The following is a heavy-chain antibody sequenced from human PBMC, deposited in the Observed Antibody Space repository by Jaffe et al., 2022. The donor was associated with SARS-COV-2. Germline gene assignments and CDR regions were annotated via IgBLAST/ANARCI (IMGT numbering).Heavy chain of an antibody. D-gene: IGHD1-26*01. CDR1: GYTFSSYA. CDR3: AKEPNSGSCFDY. J-gene: IGHJ4*02. Sequence: LLESGGGLVQPGGSLRLSCAASGYTFSSYAMSWVRQAPGKGLEWVSGISGSGVSTYYADSVKGRFTISRDNSQNTLYLQMNSLRAEDTAVYYCAKEPNSGSCFDYWGQGALVTVSS. CDR2: ISGSGVST. V-gene: IGHV3-23*01.